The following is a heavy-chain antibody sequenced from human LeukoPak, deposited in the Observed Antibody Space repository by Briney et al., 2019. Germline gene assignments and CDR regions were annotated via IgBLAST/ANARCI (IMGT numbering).Heavy chain of an antibody. D-gene: IGHD2-21*02. CDR2: ISYDGSNK. J-gene: IGHJ5*02. CDR3: ARLPLVTAAA. Sequence: PGGSLRLSCAASGFTFSSYGMHWVRQAPGKGLEWVAVISYDGSNKYYADSVKGRFTISRDNSKNTLYLQMNSLRAEDTAVYYRARLPLVTAAAWGQGTWSPSPQ. CDR1: GFTFSSYG. V-gene: IGHV3-30*03.